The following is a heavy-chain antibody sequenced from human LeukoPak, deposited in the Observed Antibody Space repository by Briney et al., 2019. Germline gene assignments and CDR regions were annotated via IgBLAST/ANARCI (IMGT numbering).Heavy chain of an antibody. D-gene: IGHD4-4*01. CDR2: IYSGGST. J-gene: IGHJ4*02. CDR1: GFTVSSNY. CDR3: ARDSVSNSLDY. Sequence: GESLRLSCAASGFTVSSNYMSWVRQAPGKGLEWVSVIYSGGSTYYADSVKGRFSISRDNSKDTLYLQMNSLRAEDTAVYFCARDSVSNSLDYWGQGTLVTVSS. V-gene: IGHV3-66*01.